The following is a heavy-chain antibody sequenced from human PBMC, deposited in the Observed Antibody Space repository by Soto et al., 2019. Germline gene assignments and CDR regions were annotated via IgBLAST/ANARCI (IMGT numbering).Heavy chain of an antibody. J-gene: IGHJ5*02. V-gene: IGHV1-8*01. CDR2: VNPNSGNT. CDR3: ARARYCTNGVCYGFDP. CDR1: GYTFTSYD. D-gene: IGHD2-8*01. Sequence: QVQLVQSGAEVKKPGASVKVSCKASGYTFTSYDINWVRQATGQGLEWMGWVNPNSGNTGYAQKFQGRVTMTRNTSISTAYMELSSLRSEDTAVYYCARARYCTNGVCYGFDPWGQGTLVTVSS.